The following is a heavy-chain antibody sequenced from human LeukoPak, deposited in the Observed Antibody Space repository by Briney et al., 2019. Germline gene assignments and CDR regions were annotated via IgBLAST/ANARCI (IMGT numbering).Heavy chain of an antibody. CDR1: GFTFSDYY. J-gene: IGHJ4*02. V-gene: IGHV3-11*04. CDR3: ARDWAGGPHDY. CDR2: ISSSGNNI. D-gene: IGHD3-10*01. Sequence: SGGSLRLSCAASGFTFSDYYMSWIRQAPGKGLEWVSYISSSGNNIYYADSVKGRFTISRDNAKNSLYLQMNSLRAEDTAVYYCARDWAGGPHDYWGQGTLVTVSS.